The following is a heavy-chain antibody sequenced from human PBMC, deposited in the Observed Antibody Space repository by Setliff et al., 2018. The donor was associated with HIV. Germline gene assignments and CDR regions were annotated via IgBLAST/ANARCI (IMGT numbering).Heavy chain of an antibody. Sequence: SETLSLTCALSGYSISNGYYWGWIRQPSGKGLEWIGEIYHSGSTNYNPSLKSRVTISLDRSKTQFSLKLSSVTAADTAVYYCARSPLYSGYERYYFDYWGQGTLVTVSS. CDR1: GYSISNGYY. CDR3: ARSPLYSGYERYYFDY. V-gene: IGHV4-38-2*01. J-gene: IGHJ4*02. CDR2: IYHSGST. D-gene: IGHD5-12*01.